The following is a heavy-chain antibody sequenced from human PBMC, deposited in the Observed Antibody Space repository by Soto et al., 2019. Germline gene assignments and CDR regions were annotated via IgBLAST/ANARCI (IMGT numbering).Heavy chain of an antibody. V-gene: IGHV1-2*04. D-gene: IGHD2-15*01. Sequence: QVQLVQSGAEVKKPGASVKVSCKASGYTFTGYYMHWVRQAPGQGLEWMGWINPNSGGTNYAQKFQGWVTMTRDTSISTAYMELSRLRSDDTAVYYCATGYCSGGICYGLFDYWGQGTLVTVS. J-gene: IGHJ4*02. CDR2: INPNSGGT. CDR3: ATGYCSGGICYGLFDY. CDR1: GYTFTGYY.